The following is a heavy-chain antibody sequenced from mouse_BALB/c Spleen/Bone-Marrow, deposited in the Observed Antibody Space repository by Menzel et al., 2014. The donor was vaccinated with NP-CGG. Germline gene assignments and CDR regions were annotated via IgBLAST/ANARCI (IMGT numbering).Heavy chain of an antibody. J-gene: IGHJ3*01. V-gene: IGHV1-7*01. Sequence: VKLQESGAELAKPGASVKMSCKASGYTFTSYWMHWVKQRPGQGPEWIGYINPSTGYTEYNQKFKDKATLTADKSSSTAYMQLSSLTSEDSAVYFCARGRFAYWGQGTLVTVSA. CDR3: ARGRFAY. CDR2: INPSTGYT. CDR1: GYTFTSYW.